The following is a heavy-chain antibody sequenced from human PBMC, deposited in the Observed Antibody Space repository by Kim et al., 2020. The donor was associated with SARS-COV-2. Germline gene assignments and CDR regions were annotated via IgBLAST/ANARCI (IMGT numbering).Heavy chain of an antibody. Sequence: SETLSLTCTVSGGSISSYYWSWIRQPAGKGLEWIGRIYTSGSTNYNPSLKSRVTMSGDTSKNQFSLKLSSLTAADTAVYYCARGPVPEYYYYGMDVWGQGTTVTVSS. CDR2: IYTSGST. CDR3: ARGPVPEYYYYGMDV. V-gene: IGHV4-4*07. J-gene: IGHJ6*02. CDR1: GGSISSYY.